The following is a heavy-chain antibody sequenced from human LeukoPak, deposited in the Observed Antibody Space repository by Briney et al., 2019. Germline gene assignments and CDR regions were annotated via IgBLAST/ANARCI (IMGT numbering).Heavy chain of an antibody. V-gene: IGHV3-48*01. CDR3: ARDSPPDY. Sequence: GGSLRLSCTASGFTFNTYSMNWDRQAPGKGLEWVSYISSSSSTIYYADSVKGRFTISRDNAKNSLYLQVNSLRAEDTAVYFCARDSPPDYWGQGTLVTVSS. CDR2: ISSSSSTI. CDR1: GFTFNTYS. J-gene: IGHJ4*02.